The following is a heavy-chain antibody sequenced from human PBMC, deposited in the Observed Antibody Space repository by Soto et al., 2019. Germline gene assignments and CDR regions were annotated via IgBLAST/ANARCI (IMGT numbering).Heavy chain of an antibody. Sequence: ASVKVSCKASGYTFTVYYMHWVRQAPGQGLEWMGWINPNSGGTNYAQKFQGWVTMTRDTSISTAYMELSRLRSDDTAVYYCARDPSHCSGGSCHNWFDPWGQGTLVTVSS. V-gene: IGHV1-2*04. D-gene: IGHD2-15*01. CDR3: ARDPSHCSGGSCHNWFDP. CDR2: INPNSGGT. CDR1: GYTFTVYY. J-gene: IGHJ5*02.